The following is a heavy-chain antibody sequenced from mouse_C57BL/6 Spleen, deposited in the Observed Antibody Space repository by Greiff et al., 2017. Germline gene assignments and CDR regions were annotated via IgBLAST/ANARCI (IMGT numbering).Heavy chain of an antibody. V-gene: IGHV10-1*01. CDR1: GFSFNTYA. D-gene: IGHD3-1*01. CDR2: IRSKSNNYAT. J-gene: IGHJ4*01. CDR3: VRGGSEDYAMDY. Sequence: EVQGVESGGGLVQPKGSLKLSCAASGFSFNTYAMNWVRQAPGKGLEWVARIRSKSNNYATYYADSVKDRFTISRDDSESMLYLQMNNLKTEDTAMYYCVRGGSEDYAMDYWGQGTSVTVSS.